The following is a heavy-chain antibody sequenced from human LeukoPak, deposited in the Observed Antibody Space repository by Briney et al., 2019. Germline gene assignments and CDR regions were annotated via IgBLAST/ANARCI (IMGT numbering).Heavy chain of an antibody. CDR3: ARHSYYDSSGYRFDY. Sequence: SEPLSLTCTLSGGSISSYYGSWIRQPPGKALEWIGYIYHSGSTSYNPSLKSRVTISVDTSKNQFSLKLSSVTAADTAVYYCARHSYYDSSGYRFDYWGQGTLVTVSS. CDR1: GGSISSYY. V-gene: IGHV4-59*08. J-gene: IGHJ4*02. CDR2: IYHSGST. D-gene: IGHD3-22*01.